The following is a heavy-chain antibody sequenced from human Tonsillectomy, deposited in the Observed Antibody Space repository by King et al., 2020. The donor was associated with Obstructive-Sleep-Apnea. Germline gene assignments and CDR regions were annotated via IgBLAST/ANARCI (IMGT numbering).Heavy chain of an antibody. Sequence: QLVQSGGGVVQPGRSLKLSCAASGFTFSNYTMHGVRQCPGKGLEWVAVISSDGSNKYYADSVKGRFTISRDNSKNTLYLRMNSLRAEDTAVYYCASLVGATSWDAFDIWGQGTVVSVSS. CDR3: ASLVGATSWDAFDI. CDR1: GFTFSNYT. J-gene: IGHJ3*02. D-gene: IGHD1-26*01. V-gene: IGHV3-30*04. CDR2: ISSDGSNK.